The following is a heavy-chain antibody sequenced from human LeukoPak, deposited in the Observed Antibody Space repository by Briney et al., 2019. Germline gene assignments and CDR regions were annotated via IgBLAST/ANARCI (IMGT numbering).Heavy chain of an antibody. J-gene: IGHJ4*02. CDR2: IIPILGIA. Sequence: SVKVSCKASGYTFTGYYMHWVRQAPGQGLEWMGRIIPILGIANYAQKFQGRVTITADKSTSTAYMELSSLRSEDTAVYYCAREPDSRYDSSGFLDYWGQGTLVTVSS. V-gene: IGHV1-69*04. CDR3: AREPDSRYDSSGFLDY. CDR1: GYTFTGYY. D-gene: IGHD3-22*01.